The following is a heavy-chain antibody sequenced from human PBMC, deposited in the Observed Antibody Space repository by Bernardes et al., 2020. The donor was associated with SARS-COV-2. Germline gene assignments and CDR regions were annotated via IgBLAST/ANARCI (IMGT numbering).Heavy chain of an antibody. CDR1: GYTFTSYV. D-gene: IGHD5-18*01. Sequence: ASVKVSCKASGYTFTSYVISWVRQAPGQGLEWMGWISADSVNTDYAEKFQGRVTMTTDTSTSTAYMELRRLRSDDTAVYYCATVVGYTYGGGWFDPGGQGTLVIVSS. J-gene: IGHJ5*02. V-gene: IGHV1-18*01. CDR2: ISADSVNT. CDR3: ATVVGYTYGGGWFDP.